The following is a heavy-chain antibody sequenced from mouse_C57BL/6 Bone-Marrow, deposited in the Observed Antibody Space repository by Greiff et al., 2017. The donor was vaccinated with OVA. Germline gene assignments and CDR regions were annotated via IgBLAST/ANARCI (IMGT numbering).Heavy chain of an antibody. J-gene: IGHJ4*01. Sequence: EVQGVESGGDLVKPGGSLKLSCAASGFTFSSYGMSWVRQTPDKRLEWVATISSGGSYTYYPDSVKGRFTISRDNAKNTLYMQMSSLKSEDTAMYYCARPNYYEAIDDWGTGPSVTVSS. CDR1: GFTFSSYG. CDR3: ARPNYYEAIDD. V-gene: IGHV5-6*01. D-gene: IGHD1-1*01. CDR2: ISSGGSYT.